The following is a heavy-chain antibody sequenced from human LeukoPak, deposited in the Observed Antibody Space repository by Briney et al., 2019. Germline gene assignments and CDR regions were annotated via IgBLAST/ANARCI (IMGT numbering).Heavy chain of an antibody. D-gene: IGHD4-17*01. J-gene: IGHJ6*02. CDR2: ISSSGSTI. V-gene: IGHV3-48*02. CDR3: ARQDYGDQFDYYYYGVDV. CDR1: GFTFNSYS. Sequence: GGSLRLSCAASGFTFNSYSMNWVRQAPGKGLEWVSYISSSGSTIYYADSVKGRFTISRDNAKNSLYLQMSSLRDEDTAVYYCARQDYGDQFDYYYYGVDVWGQGTTVTVSS.